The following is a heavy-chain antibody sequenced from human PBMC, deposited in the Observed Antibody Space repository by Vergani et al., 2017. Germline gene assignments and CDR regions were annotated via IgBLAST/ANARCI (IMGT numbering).Heavy chain of an antibody. CDR1: GYTFTDPY. J-gene: IGHJ6*02. Sequence: VQLVQSGAEVKKPGATMKISCNVSGYTFTDPYMHWVKQAPGKGLEWMGLVDPEDGETIYAEKFKGRDTIAADTSTPTAHLELSSLRSECTAVYYCATPQTVTTGGMEVWGQGTTVIVSS. CDR3: ATPQTVTTGGMEV. CDR2: VDPEDGET. D-gene: IGHD4-17*01. V-gene: IGHV1-69-2*01.